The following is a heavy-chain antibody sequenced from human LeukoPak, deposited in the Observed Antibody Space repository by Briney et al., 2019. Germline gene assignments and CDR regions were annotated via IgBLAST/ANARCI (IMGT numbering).Heavy chain of an antibody. J-gene: IGHJ4*02. D-gene: IGHD1-26*01. CDR3: ARDRGSYPYYFDY. CDR1: GGSISTSRYY. Sequence: SETLSLTCTVSGGSISTSRYYWSWIRQPAGKGLEWIGRIYTSGSTNYNPSLKSRVTMSVDTSKNQFSLNLSSVTAADTAVYYCARDRGSYPYYFDYWGQGTLVTVSS. V-gene: IGHV4-61*02. CDR2: IYTSGST.